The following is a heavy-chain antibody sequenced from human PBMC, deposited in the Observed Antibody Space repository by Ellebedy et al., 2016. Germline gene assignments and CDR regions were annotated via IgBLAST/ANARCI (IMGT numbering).Heavy chain of an antibody. CDR3: ARVSHYYSVNFDS. Sequence: GSLRLSXAVNGGSFSGYYWSWIRQAPGKGLEWVVEINDLGSANYNPSLQSRVSMSVDTSNNQFSLTLTSLTDADTALYYCARVSHYYSVNFDSWGQGTLVTVSS. CDR1: GGSFSGYY. J-gene: IGHJ4*02. V-gene: IGHV4-34*01. CDR2: INDLGSA. D-gene: IGHD3-10*01.